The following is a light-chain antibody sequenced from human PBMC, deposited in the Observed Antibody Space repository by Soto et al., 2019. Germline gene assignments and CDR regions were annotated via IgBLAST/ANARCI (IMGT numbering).Light chain of an antibody. Sequence: ETVMTQSPATLSVSPGERATLCCRASQSVSNNLAWYQQKPSQAPRLLIYGASTRATGIPARFSGSGSGTEFTLTISSLQSEDFAVYYCQQYNDWPPVTFGQGTRLEIK. CDR2: GAS. CDR3: QQYNDWPPVT. J-gene: IGKJ5*01. CDR1: QSVSNN. V-gene: IGKV3-15*01.